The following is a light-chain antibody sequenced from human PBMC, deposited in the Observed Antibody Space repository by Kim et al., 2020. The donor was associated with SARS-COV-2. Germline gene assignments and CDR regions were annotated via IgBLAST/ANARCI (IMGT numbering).Light chain of an antibody. CDR2: AAS. CDR1: QGIRNS. V-gene: IGKV1-17*01. J-gene: IGKJ2*01. CDR3: LQHNTNPYT. Sequence: DIQMTQSPSSLSASVGDRVTITCRASQGIRNSLAWYQQKPGKAPKRLIYAASSLQSGVPSRFSGSGSGTKFTLTISSLQPEDFATYYCLQHNTNPYTFGQGTKLEI.